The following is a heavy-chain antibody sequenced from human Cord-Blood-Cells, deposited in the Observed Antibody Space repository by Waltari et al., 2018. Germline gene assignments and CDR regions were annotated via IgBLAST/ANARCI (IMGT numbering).Heavy chain of an antibody. CDR3: ARQGRGGAFDY. CDR2: IYYSGST. D-gene: IGHD1-26*01. J-gene: IGHJ4*02. Sequence: QVQLQESGPGLVKPSETLSLTCTVSGGSISSYYWSWIRQPPGKGLEWLGYIYYSGSTNYNPSLKSRVTISVDTSKNQFSLKLSSVTAADTAVYYCARQGRGGAFDYWGQGTLVTVSS. CDR1: GGSISSYY. V-gene: IGHV4-59*01.